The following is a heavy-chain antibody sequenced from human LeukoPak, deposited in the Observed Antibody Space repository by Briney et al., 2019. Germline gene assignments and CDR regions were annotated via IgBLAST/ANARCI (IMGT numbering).Heavy chain of an antibody. V-gene: IGHV3-74*01. Sequence: GGSLSLSCAASGFTFSSYWMRWVRQAPGKGLVWVSRINSDGSTTNYADSVKGRFTISRDNAKNTLYLQMNSLRAEDTAVYYCARGQFPRDFDYWGQGTLVTVSS. CDR3: ARGQFPRDFDY. CDR2: INSDGSTT. CDR1: GFTFSSYW. J-gene: IGHJ4*02. D-gene: IGHD6-19*01.